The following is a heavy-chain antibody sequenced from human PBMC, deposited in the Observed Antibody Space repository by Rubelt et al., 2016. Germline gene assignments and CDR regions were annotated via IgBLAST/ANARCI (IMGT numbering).Heavy chain of an antibody. J-gene: IGHJ4*02. CDR2: TYPNDADT. Sequence: EVQLEQSGAEVKKAGESLKISCKASGYIFTYYWIGWVRQMPGKGLEWMGITYPNDADTRYSPPFQGQVTISADKSISTAYLQWSSLKASDTAMYYCARLLQLWPFDYWGQGTLVTVSS. V-gene: IGHV5-51*01. D-gene: IGHD5-18*01. CDR1: GYIFTYYW. CDR3: ARLLQLWPFDY.